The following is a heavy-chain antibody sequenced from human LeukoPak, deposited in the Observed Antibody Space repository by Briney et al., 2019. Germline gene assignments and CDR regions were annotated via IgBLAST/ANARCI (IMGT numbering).Heavy chain of an antibody. V-gene: IGHV3-33*01. CDR2: IYHDGGKK. CDR3: ARDRLEIKYFDL. D-gene: IGHD1-1*01. CDR1: GFTFRNFG. Sequence: GRSLRLSCAASGFTFRNFGMHWVRQGPGKGLEWVAVIYHDGGKKYYADSVKGRFTISRDNSKNTLYLQLNSLRAEDTAVYYCARDRLEIKYFDLWGRGTQVTVSS. J-gene: IGHJ2*01.